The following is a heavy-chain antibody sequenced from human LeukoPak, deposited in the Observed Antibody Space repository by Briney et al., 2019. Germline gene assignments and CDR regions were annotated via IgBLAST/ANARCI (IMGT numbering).Heavy chain of an antibody. J-gene: IGHJ4*02. Sequence: GGSLRLSCAASGFTFRYYAMSWVRQAPGKGLECVSAISGSGGSTYYADSVKGRFTISRDNSKNSLYLQLNSLRAEDTALYYCAKAPSYSYGSGSYRFDYWGQGTLVTVSS. D-gene: IGHD3-10*01. CDR2: ISGSGGST. CDR3: AKAPSYSYGSGSYRFDY. V-gene: IGHV3-23*01. CDR1: GFTFRYYA.